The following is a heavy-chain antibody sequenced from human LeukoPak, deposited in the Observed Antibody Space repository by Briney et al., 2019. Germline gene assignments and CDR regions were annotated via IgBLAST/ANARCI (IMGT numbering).Heavy chain of an antibody. Sequence: GGSLRLSCAASGFTFSDYYMSWIRQAPGKGPEWVSYISSSGSTIYYADSVKGRFTISRDNAKNSLYLQMNSLRAEDTAVYYCARLPGIAAAGWFDPWGQGTLVTVSS. CDR2: ISSSGSTI. V-gene: IGHV3-11*01. CDR3: ARLPGIAAAGWFDP. J-gene: IGHJ5*02. D-gene: IGHD6-13*01. CDR1: GFTFSDYY.